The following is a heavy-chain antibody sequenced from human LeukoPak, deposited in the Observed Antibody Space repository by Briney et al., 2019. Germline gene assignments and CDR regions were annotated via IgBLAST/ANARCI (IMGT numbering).Heavy chain of an antibody. Sequence: SETLSLTCTVSGNSISSGDNYWSWIRQPAGKGLEWIGRIYTSGSTNYNPSLKSRVTISGDTSKNQFSLRLSSVTAADTAVYYCARASYSYDINGWVPFDYWGQGTPVTVSS. D-gene: IGHD3-22*01. CDR1: GNSISSGDNY. CDR2: IYTSGST. CDR3: ARASYSYDINGWVPFDY. J-gene: IGHJ4*02. V-gene: IGHV4-61*02.